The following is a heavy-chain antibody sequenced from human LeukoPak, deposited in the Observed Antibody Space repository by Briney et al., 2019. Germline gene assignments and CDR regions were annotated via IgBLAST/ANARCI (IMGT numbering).Heavy chain of an antibody. D-gene: IGHD3-10*01. CDR1: GFTFSSFS. Sequence: GGSLRLSCAASGFTFSSFSMNWVRQAPGKGLEWVSYIRSSSSTIYYADSVKGRFTISRDNAKNSLYLQMNSLRDEDTAVYYCARAGSHYYGSGSGFYFDYWGQGTLVTVSS. J-gene: IGHJ4*02. CDR3: ARAGSHYYGSGSGFYFDY. V-gene: IGHV3-48*02. CDR2: IRSSSSTI.